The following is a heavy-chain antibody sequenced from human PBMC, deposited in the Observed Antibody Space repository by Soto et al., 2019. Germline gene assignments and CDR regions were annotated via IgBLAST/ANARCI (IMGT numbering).Heavy chain of an antibody. J-gene: IGHJ4*02. CDR1: GFTFSSYS. Sequence: EVQLVESGGGLVKPGGSLRLTCAASGFTFSSYSMNWVRQAPGKGLEWVSSISSSSSYIYYADSVKGRFTISRDNAKNSLYLQMNSLRAEDTAVYYCASDFVVVVAAEDYWRQGTLVTVSS. D-gene: IGHD2-15*01. CDR2: ISSSSSYI. V-gene: IGHV3-21*01. CDR3: ASDFVVVVAAEDY.